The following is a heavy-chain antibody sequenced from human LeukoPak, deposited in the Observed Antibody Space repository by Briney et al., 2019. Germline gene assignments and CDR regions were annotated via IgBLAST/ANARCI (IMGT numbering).Heavy chain of an antibody. CDR2: IYHSGST. V-gene: IGHV4-4*02. Sequence: SETLSLTCAVSGGSISSSNWWSWVRQPPGKGLEWMGEIYHSGSTNYNPSLKSRVTISVDKSKNQFSLKLSSVTAADTAVYYCAGGSSRWRSPRRSFGYWGQGTLVTVSS. J-gene: IGHJ4*02. CDR1: GGSISSSNW. D-gene: IGHD6-19*01. CDR3: AGGSSRWRSPRRSFGY.